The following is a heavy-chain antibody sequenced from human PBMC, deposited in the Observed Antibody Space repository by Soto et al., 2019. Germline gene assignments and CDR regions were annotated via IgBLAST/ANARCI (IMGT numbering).Heavy chain of an antibody. CDR3: AVGDPPI. V-gene: IGHV4-4*07. CDR1: GVSITDFY. CDR2: VYGSGSS. J-gene: IGHJ3*02. Sequence: QVQLQESGPGLVKPLETLSLTCTVSGVSITDFYWSWIRQPAGKGLEWIGRVYGSGSSSYNPSLKSRVTMSVDTSKKHFSLNLTSVTAADTAVYYCAVGDPPIWGQGTVVTVSS.